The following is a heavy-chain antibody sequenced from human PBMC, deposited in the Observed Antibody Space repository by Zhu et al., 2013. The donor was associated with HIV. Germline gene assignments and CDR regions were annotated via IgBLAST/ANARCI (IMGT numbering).Heavy chain of an antibody. J-gene: IGHJ6*02. Sequence: QVQLVQSGAEVKKPGASVKVSCKASGYTFTSYYMHWVRQAPGQGLEWMGIINPSGGSTSYAQKFQGRVTMTRGTSTSTVYMELSSLRSEDTAVYYCASRVLWFANGGGTTYYGMDGLGPRGPRVTVSS. CDR3: ASRVLWFANGGGTTYYGMDG. CDR2: INPSGGST. V-gene: IGHV1-46*01. D-gene: IGHD3-10*01. CDR1: GYTFTSYY.